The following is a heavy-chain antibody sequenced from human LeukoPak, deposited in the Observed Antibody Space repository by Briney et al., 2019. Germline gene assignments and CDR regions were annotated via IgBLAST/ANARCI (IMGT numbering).Heavy chain of an antibody. J-gene: IGHJ4*01. CDR3: ARVSNYALYYFDF. Sequence: SQTLSLTCTVSGSSISGGGYYWRWVRQHPGKGLEWIGYIFYNGNTNYNPALKSRVSISLATSANPFSLRLSSVTAADTAVYFCARVSNYALYYFDFWGQGTLVTVSS. CDR2: IFYNGNT. V-gene: IGHV4-31*03. D-gene: IGHD4-11*01. CDR1: GSSISGGGYY.